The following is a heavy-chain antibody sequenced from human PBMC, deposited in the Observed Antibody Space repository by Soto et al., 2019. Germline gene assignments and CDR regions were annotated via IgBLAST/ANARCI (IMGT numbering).Heavy chain of an antibody. Sequence: GGSLRLSCAASGFTFGSYGMHWVRQAPGKGLEWVAVISYDGSNKYYADSVRGRFAISRDNSNNMLYLQMNSLRAQDTAVYYCANIRNVVYAHNAYWGQGTLVTVSS. CDR2: ISYDGSNK. V-gene: IGHV3-30*18. CDR3: ANIRNVVYAHNAY. CDR1: GFTFGSYG. D-gene: IGHD2-8*02. J-gene: IGHJ4*02.